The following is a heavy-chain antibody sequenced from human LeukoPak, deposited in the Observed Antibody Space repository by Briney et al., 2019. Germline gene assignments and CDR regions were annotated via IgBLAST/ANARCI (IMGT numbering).Heavy chain of an antibody. CDR1: GFTFSSYA. D-gene: IGHD6-6*01. V-gene: IGHV3-23*01. J-gene: IGHJ4*02. CDR2: ISGSGGST. Sequence: AGGSLRLSCAASGFTFSSYAMSWVRQAPGKGLEWVSAISGSGGSTYYADSVKGRFTISRDNPKNTLYLQMNSLRAEDTAVYYCARRPGAVRPFDYWGQGTLVTVSS. CDR3: ARRPGAVRPFDY.